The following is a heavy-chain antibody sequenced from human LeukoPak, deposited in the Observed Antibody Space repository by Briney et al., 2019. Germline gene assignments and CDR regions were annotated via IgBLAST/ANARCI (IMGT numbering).Heavy chain of an antibody. CDR3: ARGNSGYDYAFDI. CDR2: IYSSGST. J-gene: IGHJ3*02. D-gene: IGHD5-12*01. V-gene: IGHV4-59*01. Sequence: PSETLSLTCTVSGGSISNYYWSWIRQPPGKGLQWIGFIYSSGSTNYNPSLKSRVTISLDTSKNQFSLRVSSVASADTAVYYCARGNSGYDYAFDIWGQGTMVTVSS. CDR1: GGSISNYY.